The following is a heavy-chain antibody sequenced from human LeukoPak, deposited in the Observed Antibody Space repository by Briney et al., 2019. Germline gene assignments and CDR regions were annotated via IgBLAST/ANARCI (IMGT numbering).Heavy chain of an antibody. CDR3: AREVSITGTYAYYFDY. D-gene: IGHD1-26*01. CDR1: GYSISSGYY. CDR2: IYHSGST. J-gene: IGHJ4*02. V-gene: IGHV4-38-2*02. Sequence: SETLSLTCAVSGYSISSGYYWGWIRQPPGKGLEWIGTIYHSGSTYYNPSLKSRVTISVDTSNNQFSLKLNSVTAADTAVYYCAREVSITGTYAYYFDYWGQGTLVTASS.